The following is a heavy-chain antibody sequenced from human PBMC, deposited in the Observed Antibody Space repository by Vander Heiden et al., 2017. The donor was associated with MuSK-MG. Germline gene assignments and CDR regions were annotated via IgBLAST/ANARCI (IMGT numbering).Heavy chain of an antibody. Sequence: QGQLVPSGAEVKKPGDSVKVSCRASGYTYTGYYSNWVRQAPGQGLEWMGWINPNSGGTNYAQKFQGRVTMTRDTSISTAYMELSRLRSDDTPVYYCARGERNYDFWIGSGDAFDIWGQGTMVTVA. CDR1: GYTYTGYY. D-gene: IGHD3-3*01. CDR3: ARGERNYDFWIGSGDAFDI. V-gene: IGHV1-2*02. J-gene: IGHJ3*02. CDR2: INPNSGGT.